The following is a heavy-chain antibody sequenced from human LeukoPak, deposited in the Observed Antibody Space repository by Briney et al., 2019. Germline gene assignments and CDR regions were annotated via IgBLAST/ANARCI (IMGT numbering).Heavy chain of an antibody. J-gene: IGHJ4*02. D-gene: IGHD6-13*01. CDR3: ALSPLGAAGTWSGLFDY. CDR2: ISPSGST. CDR1: GGSISSYY. Sequence: PSETLSLTCTVSGGSISSYYWGWIRQPPGKGLEWIGSISPSGSTFYNPSLKSRVTISVDTSKNQFSLKLRSVTAADTAVYYCALSPLGAAGTWSGLFDYWGQGTLVTVSS. V-gene: IGHV4-59*04.